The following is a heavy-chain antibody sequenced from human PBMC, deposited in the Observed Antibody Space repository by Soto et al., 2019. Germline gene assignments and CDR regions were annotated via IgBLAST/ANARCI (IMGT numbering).Heavy chain of an antibody. V-gene: IGHV3-30*18. CDR3: AKSGAKRVVDY. Sequence: QVHLVESGGGVVPPGRSLRLSCVASGFAFRSYGMHWVRQAPGKGLEWVAVMSYDGSQIYHADFVKGRLTVSRDNSKNTLYLQMNSLREEDTAVYYCAKSGAKRVVDYWGQGTQVTVSS. CDR2: MSYDGSQI. CDR1: GFAFRSYG. J-gene: IGHJ4*02.